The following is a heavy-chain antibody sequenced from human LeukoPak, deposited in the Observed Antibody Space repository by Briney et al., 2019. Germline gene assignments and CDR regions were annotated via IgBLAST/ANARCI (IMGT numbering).Heavy chain of an antibody. CDR1: GYTFTGYY. CDR3: ARDPDMSGYGLVSWFDP. J-gene: IGHJ5*02. CDR2: INPNSGGT. V-gene: IGHV1-2*02. D-gene: IGHD5-18*01. Sequence: GVSVKVSCKASGYTFTGYYMHWVRQAPGQGLEWMGWINPNSGGTNYAQKFQGRVTMTRDTSISTAYMELSRLRSDDTAVYYCARDPDMSGYGLVSWFDPWGQGTLVTVSS.